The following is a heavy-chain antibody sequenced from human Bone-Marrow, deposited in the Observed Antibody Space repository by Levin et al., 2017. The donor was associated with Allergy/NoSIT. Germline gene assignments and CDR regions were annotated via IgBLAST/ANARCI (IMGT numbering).Heavy chain of an antibody. J-gene: IGHJ4*02. CDR1: GFNVSNNY. CDR2: IADSGTT. D-gene: IGHD3-22*01. Sequence: GGSLRLSCVASGFNVSNNYMSWVRQAPEKGLQWVSEIADSGTTYYAEPVKGRFTISRDNPKNTLYLQMDSLGVDETAVYFCGSGYPVDYWGQGTRVTVSS. CDR3: GSGYPVDY. V-gene: IGHV3-53*01.